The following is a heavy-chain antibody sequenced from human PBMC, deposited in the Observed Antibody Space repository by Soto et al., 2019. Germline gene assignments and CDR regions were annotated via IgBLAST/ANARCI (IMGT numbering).Heavy chain of an antibody. CDR2: FDPEDGET. CDR3: ATDFSYYDFWSGPPADN. J-gene: IGHJ4*02. Sequence: GASVKVSCKVSGYTLTELSMHWVRQAPGKGLEWMGGFDPEDGETIYAQKFQGRVTMTEDTSTGTAYMELSSLRSEDTAVYYCATDFSYYDFWSGPPADNWGQGTLVTVSS. CDR1: GYTLTELS. V-gene: IGHV1-24*01. D-gene: IGHD3-3*01.